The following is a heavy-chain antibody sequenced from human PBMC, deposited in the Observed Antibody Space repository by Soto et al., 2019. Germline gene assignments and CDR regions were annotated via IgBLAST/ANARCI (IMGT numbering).Heavy chain of an antibody. CDR2: IYYSGST. V-gene: IGHV4-39*01. J-gene: IGHJ4*02. CDR3: ARPADLREQWLAH. Sequence: QLQLQESGPGLVKPSETLSLTCTVSGGSISSSSYYWGWIRQPPGKGLEWIGSIYYSGSTYYNPSLKSRVTISVDTSKNQFSLKLSSVTAADTAVYYCARPADLREQWLAHWGQGTLVTVSS. CDR1: GGSISSSSYY. D-gene: IGHD6-19*01.